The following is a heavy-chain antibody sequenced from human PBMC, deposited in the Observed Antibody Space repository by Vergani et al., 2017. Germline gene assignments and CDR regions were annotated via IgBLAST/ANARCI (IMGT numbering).Heavy chain of an antibody. V-gene: IGHV3-33*06. Sequence: QVQLVESGGDVVQPGRSLRLSCAASGFTFSSYGMHWVRQAPGKGLEWVAVIWYDGSNKYYADSVKGRFTISRDNSKNTLYLQMNSLRAEDTAVYYGAKATIAVAGTGIDYWGQGTLVTVSS. CDR2: IWYDGSNK. CDR1: GFTFSSYG. D-gene: IGHD6-19*01. CDR3: AKATIAVAGTGIDY. J-gene: IGHJ4*02.